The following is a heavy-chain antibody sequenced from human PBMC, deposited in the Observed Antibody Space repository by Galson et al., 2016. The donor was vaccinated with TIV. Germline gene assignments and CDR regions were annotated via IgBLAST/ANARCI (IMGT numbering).Heavy chain of an antibody. CDR2: IFTDGTT. V-gene: IGHV4-4*07. Sequence: SETLSLTCSVSGGSVSRYYWSWVRQSPGRGLEWIGRIFTDGTTTYNPSLKSRVAISVDTSRRQFSLRLRSVTAAETALYYCATVNTNSRKYFDYWGQGIQVTVS. CDR3: ATVNTNSRKYFDY. CDR1: GGSVSRYY. J-gene: IGHJ4*02. D-gene: IGHD5-18*01.